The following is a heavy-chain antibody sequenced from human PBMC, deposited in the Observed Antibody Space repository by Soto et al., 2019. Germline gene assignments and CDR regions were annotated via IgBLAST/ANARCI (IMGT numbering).Heavy chain of an antibody. Sequence: QITLNESGPALVKPTQTLTLTCTYSGFSLNTRDVGVGWIRQPQGKALEWLGVVYWDDDKTYSPSLKSRLTITKYTPKNQVVLRMTKMDPGDTATYYCAHYRGGVASSWGEGTLVPISS. D-gene: IGHD3-16*01. V-gene: IGHV2-5*02. CDR1: GFSLNTRDVG. J-gene: IGHJ5*02. CDR2: VYWDDDK. CDR3: AHYRGGVASS.